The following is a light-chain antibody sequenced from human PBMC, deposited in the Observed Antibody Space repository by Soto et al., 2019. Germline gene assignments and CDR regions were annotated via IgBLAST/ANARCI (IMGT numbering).Light chain of an antibody. Sequence: DVVMTQSPLSLPVILGQPASISCRSSQSLVYSDGNTYLNWFQQRPGQSPRRLIYKVSNRDSWVPDRFTGGGSDTEFTLKITCVEAEDVGSYYCMQGPLRPPTFGQGTNVEIQ. CDR1: QSLVYSDGNTY. CDR2: KVS. CDR3: MQGPLRPPT. J-gene: IGKJ1*01. V-gene: IGKV2-30*01.